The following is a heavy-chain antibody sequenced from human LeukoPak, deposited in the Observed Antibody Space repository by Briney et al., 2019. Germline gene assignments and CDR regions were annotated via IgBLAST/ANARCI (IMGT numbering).Heavy chain of an antibody. CDR2: IYPYGGDT. D-gene: IGHD6-6*01. Sequence: ASVKVSCKASGYTFTGYYIHWVRQAPGQGLEWMGWIYPYGGDTNYAQNFQGRVTMTRDTSISTAYMELSSLKSDDTAVYYCARDRNSGSSLDVWGQGTMLTVSS. V-gene: IGHV1-2*02. CDR1: GYTFTGYY. CDR3: ARDRNSGSSLDV. J-gene: IGHJ3*01.